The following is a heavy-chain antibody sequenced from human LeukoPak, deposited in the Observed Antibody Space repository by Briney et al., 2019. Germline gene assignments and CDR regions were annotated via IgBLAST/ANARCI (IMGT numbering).Heavy chain of an antibody. CDR1: GFTFDDYG. V-gene: IGHV3-20*04. CDR3: GRDRNYSPAY. J-gene: IGHJ4*02. Sequence: GGSLRLSCAASGFTFDDYGMSWVRHAPGKGLEWVSGISWNGVTTGYADSVKGRFTISRDNAKNFLYLQMDSLRDEDTALYYCGRDRNYSPAYWGQGTLVIVSS. CDR2: ISWNGVTT. D-gene: IGHD5-18*01.